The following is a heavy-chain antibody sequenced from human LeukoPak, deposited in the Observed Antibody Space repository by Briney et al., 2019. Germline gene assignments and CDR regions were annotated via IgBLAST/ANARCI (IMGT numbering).Heavy chain of an antibody. CDR3: ARQQWLDSLDY. V-gene: IGHV1-18*01. D-gene: IGHD6-19*01. J-gene: IGHJ4*02. Sequence: ASVKVSCKASGYTFTSYGITWVRQAPGQGLEWMGWISAYNGNTNYAQKIQGRVTMTTDTSTSTAYMELRSLRSDDTAVYYCARQQWLDSLDYWGQGTLVTVSS. CDR1: GYTFTSYG. CDR2: ISAYNGNT.